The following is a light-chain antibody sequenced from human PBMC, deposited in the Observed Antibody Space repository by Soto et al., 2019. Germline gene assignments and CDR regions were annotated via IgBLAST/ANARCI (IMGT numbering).Light chain of an antibody. CDR2: GAS. Sequence: EIVLTQSPGTLSSSPGERVTLSCRAIQSVTSNYLAWYQQKPGQSPRLLIFGASIRDTGLPARFSGSGSGTDFTLTISSLEPEDFAVYYCQQRSNWPPITFGQGTRLENK. CDR3: QQRSNWPPIT. CDR1: QSVTSNY. V-gene: IGKV3D-20*02. J-gene: IGKJ5*01.